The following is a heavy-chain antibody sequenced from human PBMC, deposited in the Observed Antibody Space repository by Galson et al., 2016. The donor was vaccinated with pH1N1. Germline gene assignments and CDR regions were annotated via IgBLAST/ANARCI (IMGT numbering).Heavy chain of an antibody. J-gene: IGHJ4*02. V-gene: IGHV3-23*01. Sequence: SLRLSCAASGFTFNIFAMSWVRQAPGKGPEWVSSISASGANTNYADPVKGRFTIPRDNSKNTLYLQTNSLRAEDTALYYCVKLDSSGYYYGRFDSWGQGTLVTVSS. D-gene: IGHD3-22*01. CDR1: GFTFNIFA. CDR3: VKLDSSGYYYGRFDS. CDR2: ISASGANT.